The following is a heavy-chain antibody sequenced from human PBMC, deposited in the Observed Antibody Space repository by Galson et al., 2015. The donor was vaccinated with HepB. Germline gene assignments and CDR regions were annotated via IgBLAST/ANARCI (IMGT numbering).Heavy chain of an antibody. CDR1: GYTFTTYG. V-gene: IGHV1-2*02. CDR3: ARDESDIVAALFDY. J-gene: IGHJ4*02. D-gene: IGHD5-12*01. Sequence: SVKVSCKASGYTFTTYGISWVRQAPGQGLEWMGWINPNSGGTNYAQKFQGRVTMTRDTSISTAYMELSRLRSDDTAVYYCARDESDIVAALFDYWGQGTLVTVSS. CDR2: INPNSGGT.